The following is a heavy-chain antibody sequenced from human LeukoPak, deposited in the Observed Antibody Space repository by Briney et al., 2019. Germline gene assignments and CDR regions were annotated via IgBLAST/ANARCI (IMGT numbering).Heavy chain of an antibody. D-gene: IGHD4-23*01. J-gene: IGHJ4*02. CDR3: ARSRRVVTDVSPFDY. CDR1: GFTFSSYA. Sequence: PGGSLRLSCAASGFTFSSYAMHWVRQAPGKGLEWVAVISYDGSNKYYADSVKGRSTISRDNSKNTLYLQMNSLRAEDTAVYYCARSRRVVTDVSPFDYWGQGTLVTVSS. V-gene: IGHV3-30-3*01. CDR2: ISYDGSNK.